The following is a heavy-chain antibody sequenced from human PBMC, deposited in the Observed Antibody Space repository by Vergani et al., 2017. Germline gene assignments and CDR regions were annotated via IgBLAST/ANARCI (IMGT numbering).Heavy chain of an antibody. CDR1: GYSFTNYW. D-gene: IGHD3-10*01. Sequence: EVQLVQSGAEVKKPGESLKISCKGSGYSFTNYWIGWVRQMPGKGLEWMGIIYPGDSDTRYSPSFQGQVTISADKSISTAYLQWSSLKASDTAMYYCARQEYGSGSYLNLGWFDPWGQGTLVTVFS. V-gene: IGHV5-51*01. CDR2: IYPGDSDT. J-gene: IGHJ5*02. CDR3: ARQEYGSGSYLNLGWFDP.